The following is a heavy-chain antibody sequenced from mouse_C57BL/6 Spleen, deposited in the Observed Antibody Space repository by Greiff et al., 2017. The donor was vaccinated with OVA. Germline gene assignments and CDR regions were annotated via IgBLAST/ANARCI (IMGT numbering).Heavy chain of an antibody. CDR2: IPPSDSDT. CDR1: GYTFTSYW. V-gene: IGHV1-74*01. Sequence: VQLQQPGAELVKPGASVKVSCKASGYTFTSYWMHWVKQRPGQGLEWIGRIPPSDSDTNYNQKFKGKATLTVDKSSSTAYMQLSSLTSEDSAVYYCAIPLITTVVVGTPDYWGQGTTLTVSS. CDR3: AIPLITTVVVGTPDY. J-gene: IGHJ2*01. D-gene: IGHD1-1*01.